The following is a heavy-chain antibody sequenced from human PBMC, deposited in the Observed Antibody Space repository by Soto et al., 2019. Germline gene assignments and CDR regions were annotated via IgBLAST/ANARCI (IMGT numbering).Heavy chain of an antibody. CDR2: IYYSGAT. D-gene: IGHD6-13*01. CDR3: ARHSQLDSSNGDWFAP. V-gene: IGHV4-39*01. Sequence: PTKAVSGNSTVPGGSISSPTYYWGWIRQPPGKGLEWIGSIYYSGATYYNPSLKSRVTISVDASKNQFSLKLNSVTAADTAVHYGARHSQLDSSNGDWFAPWGQGSLVTVSS. J-gene: IGHJ5*02. CDR1: GGSISSPTYY.